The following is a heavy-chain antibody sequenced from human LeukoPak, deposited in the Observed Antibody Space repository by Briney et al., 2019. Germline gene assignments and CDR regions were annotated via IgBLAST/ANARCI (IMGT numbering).Heavy chain of an antibody. V-gene: IGHV3-53*01. CDR3: ATDRVPRT. CDR1: GFTVSSSY. Sequence: PGGSLRLSCAASGFTVSSSYMSWVRPAPGKGLEWVSVIYSGGNTYYADSVKGRFTISRDNSKNTLYLQMNSLRAEDTAVYYCATDRVPRTWGQGTLVTVSS. D-gene: IGHD1-14*01. CDR2: IYSGGNT. J-gene: IGHJ5*02.